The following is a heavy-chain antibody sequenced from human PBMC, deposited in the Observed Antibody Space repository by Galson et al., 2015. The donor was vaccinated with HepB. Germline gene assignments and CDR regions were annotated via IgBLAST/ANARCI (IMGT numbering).Heavy chain of an antibody. J-gene: IGHJ5*02. D-gene: IGHD3-3*01. V-gene: IGHV4-31*03. CDR3: ARVVVTIFGVVDWFDP. CDR2: IYYSGST. CDR1: GGSISSGGYY. Sequence: LSLTCTVSGGSISSGGYYWSWIRQHPGKGLEWIGYIYYSGSTYYNPSLKSRVTISVDTSKNQFSLKLSSVTAADTAVYYCARVVVTIFGVVDWFDPWGQGTLVTVSS.